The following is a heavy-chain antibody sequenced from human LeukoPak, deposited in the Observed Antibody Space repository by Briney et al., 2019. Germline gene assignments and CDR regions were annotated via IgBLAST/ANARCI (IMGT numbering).Heavy chain of an antibody. CDR3: ARSYYSDSSGYYFDY. J-gene: IGHJ4*02. CDR2: IYPGDSDT. V-gene: IGHV5-51*01. Sequence: TGESLKISCKGSGYSFTTYWIGWVRQMPGKGLEWMGIIYPGDSDTKYSPSFQSQVTISADKSINTAYLQWSSLKASDTAMYYCARSYYSDSSGYYFDYWGQGTLVTVSS. D-gene: IGHD3-22*01. CDR1: GYSFTTYW.